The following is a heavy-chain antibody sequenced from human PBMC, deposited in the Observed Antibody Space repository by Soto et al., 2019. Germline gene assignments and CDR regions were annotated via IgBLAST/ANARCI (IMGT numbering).Heavy chain of an antibody. J-gene: IGHJ5*02. V-gene: IGHV4-34*01. CDR3: ARGSPPYYDFWSGYPPTWFDP. D-gene: IGHD3-3*01. CDR1: GGSFSGYY. CDR2: INHSGST. Sequence: SETLSLTCAVYGGSFSGYYWSWIRQPPGKGLEWIGEINHSGSTNYNPSLKSRVTISVDTSKNQFSLKLSSVTAADTAVYYCARGSPPYYDFWSGYPPTWFDPWGKGTLVTV.